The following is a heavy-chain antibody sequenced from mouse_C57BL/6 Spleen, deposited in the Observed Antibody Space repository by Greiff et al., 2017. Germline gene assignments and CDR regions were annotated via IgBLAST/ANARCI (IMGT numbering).Heavy chain of an antibody. CDR2: IRNKANGYTT. J-gene: IGHJ2*01. CDR1: GFTFTDYY. CDR3: ARYGATVVARYYFDY. D-gene: IGHD1-1*01. Sequence: VQLKESGGGLVQPGGSLSLSCAASGFTFTDYYMSWVRQPPGKALEWLGFIRNKANGYTTEYSASVKGRFTISRDNSQSILYLQMNALRAEDSATYYCARYGATVVARYYFDYWGQGTTLTVSS. V-gene: IGHV7-3*01.